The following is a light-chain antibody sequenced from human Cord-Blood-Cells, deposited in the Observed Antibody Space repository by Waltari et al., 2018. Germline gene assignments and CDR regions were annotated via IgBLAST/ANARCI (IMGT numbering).Light chain of an antibody. CDR3: QQSYSTPLT. Sequence: DIQMPQPPSSLSASVGDRVTITCRASQSISSYLNSYQQKPGKAPKLLIYAASSLQSGVPSRFSGSGSGTDFTLTISSLQPEDFATYYCQQSYSTPLTFGGGTKVEIK. CDR1: QSISSY. CDR2: AAS. J-gene: IGKJ4*01. V-gene: IGKV1-39*01.